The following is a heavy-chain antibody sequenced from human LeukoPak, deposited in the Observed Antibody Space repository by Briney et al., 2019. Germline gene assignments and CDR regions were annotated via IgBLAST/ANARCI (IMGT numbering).Heavy chain of an antibody. Sequence: GGSLRLSCAASGFTFSSYAMSWVRQAPGKGLEWVSAISGSGGSTYYADSVKGRFTISGDNSKNTLYLQMNSLRAEDAAVYYCAFLRWLSSSFDYWGQGTLVTVSS. D-gene: IGHD4-23*01. CDR1: GFTFSSYA. CDR2: ISGSGGST. J-gene: IGHJ4*02. V-gene: IGHV3-23*01. CDR3: AFLRWLSSSFDY.